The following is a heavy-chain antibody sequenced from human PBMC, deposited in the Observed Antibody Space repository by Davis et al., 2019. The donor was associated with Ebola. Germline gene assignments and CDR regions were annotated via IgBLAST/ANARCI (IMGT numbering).Heavy chain of an antibody. CDR2: IIPMLGIA. Sequence: AASVKVSFKASGGTLSSYPISWVRLAPGQGLEWMGRIIPMLGIANFAQKFQGRVTITADISTTAYMELSSLRSEDTAVYYCARARDMATIGDYAMDVWGQGTTVTVSS. CDR1: GGTLSSYP. V-gene: IGHV1-69*04. J-gene: IGHJ6*02. D-gene: IGHD5-24*01. CDR3: ARARDMATIGDYAMDV.